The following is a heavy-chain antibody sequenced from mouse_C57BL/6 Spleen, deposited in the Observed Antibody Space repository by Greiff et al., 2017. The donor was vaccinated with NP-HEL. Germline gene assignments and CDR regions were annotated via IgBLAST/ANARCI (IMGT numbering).Heavy chain of an antibody. Sequence: VKLMESGPELVKPGASVKISCKASGYAFSSSWMNWVKQRPGKGLEWIGRIYPGDGDTNYNGKFKGKATLTADKSSSTASMQLSSLTSEDSAVYFCARSGGYEGYFDYWGQGTTLTVSS. D-gene: IGHD2-2*01. CDR1: GYAFSSSW. V-gene: IGHV1-82*01. J-gene: IGHJ2*01. CDR3: ARSGGYEGYFDY. CDR2: IYPGDGDT.